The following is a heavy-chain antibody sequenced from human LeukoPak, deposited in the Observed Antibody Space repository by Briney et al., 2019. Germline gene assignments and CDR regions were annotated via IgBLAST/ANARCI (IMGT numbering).Heavy chain of an antibody. CDR1: GYSFSTYW. Sequence: GESLKISCKASGYSFSTYWIGWVRQMPGKGLEWMGRIDPSDSYTNYSPSFQGHVTISADKSISTAYLQWSSLKASDTAMYYCARGDGWELLGDAFDIWGQGTMVTVSS. CDR2: IDPSDSYT. CDR3: ARGDGWELLGDAFDI. D-gene: IGHD1-26*01. V-gene: IGHV5-10-1*01. J-gene: IGHJ3*02.